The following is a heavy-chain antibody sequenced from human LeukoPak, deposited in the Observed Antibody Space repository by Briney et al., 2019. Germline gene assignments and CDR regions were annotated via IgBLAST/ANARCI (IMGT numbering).Heavy chain of an antibody. CDR3: AREGGRSGQWYYDL. D-gene: IGHD3-16*01. J-gene: IGHJ2*01. Sequence: GGSLRLSCAASGFTFTSYSIQCARQVPTKGPEYVSVIGDDRVTAFYADSVKGRFTISRDNSKMTVDLEMGSVTAEDKGVYYCAREGGRSGQWYYDLWGSGTLVTVSS. V-gene: IGHV3-64*02. CDR1: GFTFTSYS. CDR2: IGDDRVTA.